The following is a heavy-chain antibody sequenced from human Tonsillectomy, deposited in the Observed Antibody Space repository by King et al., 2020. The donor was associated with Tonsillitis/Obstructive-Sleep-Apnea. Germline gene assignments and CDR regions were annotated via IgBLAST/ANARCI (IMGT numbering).Heavy chain of an antibody. CDR1: GFNFNEYA. V-gene: IGHV3-9*01. CDR3: ARDTRGWESSPSWFDT. Sequence: VQLVESGGGLVQPGRSLRLSCAASGFNFNEYAMHWVRQVPGKGLEWVSGISRNSGSIGYVDSVKGRFIISRDNAKNSLYLQMNSLRAEDTAFYFCARDTRGWESSPSWFDTWGHGTLATVSS. D-gene: IGHD1-26*01. CDR2: ISRNSGSI. J-gene: IGHJ5*01.